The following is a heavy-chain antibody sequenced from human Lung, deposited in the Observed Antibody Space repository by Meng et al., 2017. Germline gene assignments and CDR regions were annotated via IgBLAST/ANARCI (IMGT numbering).Heavy chain of an antibody. J-gene: IGHJ4*02. D-gene: IGHD4-11*01. CDR1: GGSFSDYY. CDR3: ARGPTTMAHDFDY. CDR2: INHSGST. Sequence: LQRWGAVLLMPSETLSLTGVVSGGSFSDYYGSRIRQPPGKGLEWIGEINHSGSTNYNPSLESRATISVDTSQNNLSLKLSSVTAADSAVYYCARGPTTMAHDFDYWGQGTLVTVSS. V-gene: IGHV4-34*01.